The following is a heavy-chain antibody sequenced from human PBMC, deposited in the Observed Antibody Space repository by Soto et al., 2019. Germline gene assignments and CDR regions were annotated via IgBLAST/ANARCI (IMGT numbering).Heavy chain of an antibody. D-gene: IGHD3-9*01. CDR2: IYPSDSYT. Sequence: VESLTISCKVSGYSFTTYGIAWVLQMPGKGLEWMGIIYPSDSYTRYSPSFQGQVTISVDKSISTAYLQWSNLKASDTAMYFCARHGKLTKNPNYFDYWGQGALVTVSS. J-gene: IGHJ4*02. V-gene: IGHV5-51*01. CDR1: GYSFTTYG. CDR3: ARHGKLTKNPNYFDY.